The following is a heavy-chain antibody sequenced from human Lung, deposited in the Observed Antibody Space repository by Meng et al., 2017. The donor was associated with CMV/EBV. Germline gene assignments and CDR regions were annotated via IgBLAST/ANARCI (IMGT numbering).Heavy chain of an antibody. Sequence: GESXKISXEASGCSLSDYWMGWLRQTPGKGLDWVAYISQDGSEIYYVDSVKGRFTISRDKDKNSLFLQKHNLRAEDRAVYHCAREKGDCTIGFDAWGQGTLVTVSS. V-gene: IGHV3-7*01. D-gene: IGHD2-21*02. CDR1: GCSLSDYW. CDR2: ISQDGSEI. CDR3: AREKGDCTIGFDA. J-gene: IGHJ5*02.